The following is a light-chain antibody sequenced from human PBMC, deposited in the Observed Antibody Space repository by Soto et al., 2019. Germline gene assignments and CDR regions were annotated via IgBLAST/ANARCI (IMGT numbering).Light chain of an antibody. Sequence: EIVLTQSPATLSLSPGERATLSCRASQSVSSYLAWYQQKPGQAPRLLIYDASNRATGSPARFSGSGSGTDFTLTIISLEPEDFAVYYCQQRSHWPPWTFGQGTKVEIK. J-gene: IGKJ1*01. CDR3: QQRSHWPPWT. CDR2: DAS. CDR1: QSVSSY. V-gene: IGKV3-11*01.